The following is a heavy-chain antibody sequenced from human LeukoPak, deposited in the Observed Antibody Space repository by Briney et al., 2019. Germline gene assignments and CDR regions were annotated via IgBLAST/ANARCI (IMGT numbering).Heavy chain of an antibody. J-gene: IGHJ4*02. V-gene: IGHV3-23*01. D-gene: IGHD3-9*01. CDR2: ISGSGGST. Sequence: GGSLRLSCAASGFPFSSYAMSWVRQAPGKGLEWVSAISGSGGSTYYADSVKGRFTISRDNSKNTLYLQMNSLRAEDTAVYYCAKDLYYDILTGSDYWGQGTLVTVSS. CDR1: GFPFSSYA. CDR3: AKDLYYDILTGSDY.